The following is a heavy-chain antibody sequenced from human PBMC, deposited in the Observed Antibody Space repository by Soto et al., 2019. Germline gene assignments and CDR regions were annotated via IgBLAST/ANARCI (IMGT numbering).Heavy chain of an antibody. J-gene: IGHJ5*02. D-gene: IGHD2-2*01. CDR3: AIYCSSTSCYWFDQ. CDR1: GYTFTGYY. Sequence: ASVQVSCKASGYTFTGYYMHWVRQAPGQGLEWMGWINPNSGGTNYAQKFQGRVTMTRDTSISTAYMELSRLRSDDTAVYYCAIYCSSTSCYWFDQLGQGTLGTVS. V-gene: IGHV1-2*02. CDR2: INPNSGGT.